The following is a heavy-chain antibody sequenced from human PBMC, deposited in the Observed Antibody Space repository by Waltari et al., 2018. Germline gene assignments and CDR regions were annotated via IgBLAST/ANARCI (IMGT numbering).Heavy chain of an antibody. Sequence: QVQLQESGPGLVEPSETLSLTCTVSGGSISSYYWSWIRQPPGKGLEWIGYIYYSGSTNYNPSLKSRVTISVDTSKNQFSLKLSSVTAADTAVYYCAREGTYYYDSRTNAFDIWGQGTMVTVSS. J-gene: IGHJ3*02. CDR2: IYYSGST. CDR3: AREGTYYYDSRTNAFDI. D-gene: IGHD3-22*01. CDR1: GGSISSYY. V-gene: IGHV4-59*01.